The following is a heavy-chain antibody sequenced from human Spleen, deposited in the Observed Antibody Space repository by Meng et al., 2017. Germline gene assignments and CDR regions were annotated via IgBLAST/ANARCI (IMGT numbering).Heavy chain of an antibody. Sequence: QLQLGESGPRLVKPSGTLSLTCGVSGVSISTPKWWSCVRQPPGRGLEWIGYIYYSGSTHYNPSLKSRVSISVDTSKNQFSLKLSSVTDADTALYYCARGSSSWSTDFDYWGQGTLVTVSS. CDR3: ARGSSSWSTDFDY. J-gene: IGHJ4*02. D-gene: IGHD6-13*01. CDR1: GVSISTPKW. V-gene: IGHV4-4*02. CDR2: IYYSGST.